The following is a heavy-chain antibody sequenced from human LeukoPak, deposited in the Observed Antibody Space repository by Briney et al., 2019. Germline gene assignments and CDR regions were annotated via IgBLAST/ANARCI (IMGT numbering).Heavy chain of an antibody. CDR2: ISAYNGNT. J-gene: IGHJ4*02. D-gene: IGHD4-17*01. V-gene: IGHV1-18*04. CDR3: ARDSGDYGDPPSFDY. CDR1: GYAFTSYG. Sequence: AASVTVSFTGSGYAFTSYGISWLRQAPGQRLEWMGCISAYNGNTNYAQKLQGRVTMTTDTSTSTAYMELRSLRSDDTAVYYCARDSGDYGDPPSFDYWGQGTLVTVYS.